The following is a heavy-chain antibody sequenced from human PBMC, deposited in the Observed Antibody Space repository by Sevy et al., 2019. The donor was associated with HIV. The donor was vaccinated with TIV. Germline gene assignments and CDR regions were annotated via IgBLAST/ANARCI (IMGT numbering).Heavy chain of an antibody. J-gene: IGHJ4*02. CDR1: GFTFSNYA. V-gene: IGHV3-23*01. Sequence: GGSLSLSCAASGFTFSNYAMSWVRQAPGKGLEWVSTFSFGCGKINYADSVKGRFTISRDNSKNPLYLQMNSLRAEDTALYYCAREGCSKPHDYWGQGTLVTVSS. CDR2: FSFGCGKI. CDR3: AREGCSKPHDY. D-gene: IGHD2-2*01.